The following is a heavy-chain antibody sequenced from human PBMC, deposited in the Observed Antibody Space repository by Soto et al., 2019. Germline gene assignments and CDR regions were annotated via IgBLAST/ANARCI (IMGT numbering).Heavy chain of an antibody. Sequence: GGPLRLSCTASGLSFPTYTMSWVRQPPGRGLERVSSTIGADGTTHYADPVKGRYTISRHNSKNTLYLQMNSMRAEDTAPYQCTKSKCADGACELNYCGQ. J-gene: IGHJ4*02. V-gene: IGHV3-23*01. CDR3: TKSKCADGACELNY. D-gene: IGHD4-17*01. CDR1: GLSFPTYT. CDR2: TIGADGTT.